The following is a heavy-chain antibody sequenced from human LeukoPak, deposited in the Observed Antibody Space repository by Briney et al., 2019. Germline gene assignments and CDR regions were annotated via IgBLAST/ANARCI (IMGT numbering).Heavy chain of an antibody. CDR2: ISYDGSNQ. Sequence: GRSLRLSCAASGFTFSSYAMHWVRQAPGKGLEWVAVISYDGSNQYYADSVKGRFTISRDTSKNTVYLQMNSLRSEDTAVYYCAKDRAAADYHFDYWGQGTLVTVSS. V-gene: IGHV3-30*18. CDR3: AKDRAAADYHFDY. J-gene: IGHJ4*02. D-gene: IGHD6-13*01. CDR1: GFTFSSYA.